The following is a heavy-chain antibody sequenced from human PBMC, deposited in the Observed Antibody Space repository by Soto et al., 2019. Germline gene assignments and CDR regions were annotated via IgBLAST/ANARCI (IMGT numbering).Heavy chain of an antibody. D-gene: IGHD1-7*01. Sequence: QVQLVQSGAEVKKPGASVKVSCKASGYTFTSYGISWERQAPGQGLEWMGWISAYNGNTNYAQKLQGRVTMTTDTSTSTAYMELRSLRSADTAVYYCARPGTVGVVEGYFDYWGQGTLVTVSS. V-gene: IGHV1-18*01. CDR3: ARPGTVGVVEGYFDY. CDR2: ISAYNGNT. J-gene: IGHJ4*02. CDR1: GYTFTSYG.